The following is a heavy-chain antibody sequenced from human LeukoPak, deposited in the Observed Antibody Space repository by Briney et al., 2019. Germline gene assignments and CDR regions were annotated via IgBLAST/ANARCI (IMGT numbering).Heavy chain of an antibody. CDR3: ARDPSGGSYYYGMDV. D-gene: IGHD2-15*01. J-gene: IGHJ6*02. CDR1: GYTFTGHY. CDR2: IWFDGSYE. Sequence: SCKASGYTFTGHYMHWVRQAPGSGLKWVAVIWFDGSYEYYADSVKGRFTITRDNSKNTLYLQMSSLRAEDTAVYFCARDPSGGSYYYGMDVWGQGTTVTVSS. V-gene: IGHV3-33*08.